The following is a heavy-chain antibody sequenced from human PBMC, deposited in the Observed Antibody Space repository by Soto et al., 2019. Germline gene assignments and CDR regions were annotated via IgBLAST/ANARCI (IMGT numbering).Heavy chain of an antibody. CDR1: GYTFTSYG. J-gene: IGHJ4*02. Sequence: QVQLVQSGAEVKKPGASVKVSCKASGYTFTSYGVNWVRQAPGQGLEWMGWIRSYNNSTNYAQKLQGRVTITTDTSTNTAYMELRSLRSDDTAVYYCARHGNGDDYWCQGTLVTVSS. D-gene: IGHD2-8*01. CDR3: ARHGNGDDY. V-gene: IGHV1-18*01. CDR2: IRSYNNST.